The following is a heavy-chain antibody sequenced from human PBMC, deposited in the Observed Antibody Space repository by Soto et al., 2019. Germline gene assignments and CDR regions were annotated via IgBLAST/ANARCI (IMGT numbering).Heavy chain of an antibody. Sequence: QVQLVQSGAEVKKPGSSVKVSCKASGGTFSSYAISWVRQAPGQGLEWMGGIIPIFGTANYAQKFQGRVTITADESTSTAYMELSSLRSEDTAVYYRAREARGITIFGVVAEFDYWGQGTLVTVYS. CDR3: AREARGITIFGVVAEFDY. CDR1: GGTFSSYA. V-gene: IGHV1-69*01. CDR2: IIPIFGTA. D-gene: IGHD3-3*01. J-gene: IGHJ4*02.